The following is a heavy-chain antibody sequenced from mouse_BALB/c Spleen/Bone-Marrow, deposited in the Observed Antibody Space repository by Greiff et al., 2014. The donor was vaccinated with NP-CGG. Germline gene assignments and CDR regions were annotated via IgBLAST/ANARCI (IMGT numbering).Heavy chain of an antibody. CDR3: SSPYGNYGAWFAY. CDR2: IYPYNGGT. V-gene: IGHV1S29*02. Sequence: VQLQQSGPELVKPGASVKISCKASGYTFTDHNMHWGKQSHGKSLEWIGYIYPYNGGTAYNQKFKGKATLTVDNSSNTAYMELRSLTSEDSAVYYCSSPYGNYGAWFAYWGQGTLVTVSA. J-gene: IGHJ3*01. D-gene: IGHD2-1*01. CDR1: GYTFTDHN.